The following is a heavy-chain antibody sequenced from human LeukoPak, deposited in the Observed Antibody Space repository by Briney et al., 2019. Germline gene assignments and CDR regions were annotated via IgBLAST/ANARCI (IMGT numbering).Heavy chain of an antibody. V-gene: IGHV3-9*03. CDR3: AKSPCGGDCYSFDY. Sequence: GGSLRLSCAAAGFTFDDYAMHWVRQAPGKGLEWVSGISWNSGSIGYADSVKGRFTISRDNAKNSLYLQMNSLRAEDMALYYCAKSPCGGDCYSFDYWGQGTLVTVSS. D-gene: IGHD2-21*02. CDR1: GFTFDDYA. J-gene: IGHJ4*02. CDR2: ISWNSGSI.